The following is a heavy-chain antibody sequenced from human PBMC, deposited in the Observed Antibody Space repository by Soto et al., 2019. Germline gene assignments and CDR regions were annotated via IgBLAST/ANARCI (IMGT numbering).Heavy chain of an antibody. CDR1: GFTFSSYA. Sequence: GGSLRLSCAGSGFTFSSYAMSWVRQAPGKGLEWVSVISGSGGTTYDADSGKGRLTISKDNSKNKVYLQMNSLRAEDTALYYCARRAGQLRGYYYLDVWGKGTTVTVSS. CDR3: ARRAGQLRGYYYLDV. CDR2: ISGSGGTT. D-gene: IGHD6-6*01. V-gene: IGHV3-23*01. J-gene: IGHJ6*03.